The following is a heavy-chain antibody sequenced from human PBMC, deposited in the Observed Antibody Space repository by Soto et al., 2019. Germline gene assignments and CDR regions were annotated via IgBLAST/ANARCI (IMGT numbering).Heavy chain of an antibody. CDR3: ARGGYSYGFGYYYHGMDV. D-gene: IGHD5-18*01. J-gene: IGHJ6*02. Sequence: ASVKVSCKASGYTFTSYDINWVRQATGQGLEWMGWMNPNSGNTGYAQKFQGRVTMTRNTSISTAYMELSSLRSEDTAVYYCARGGYSYGFGYYYHGMDVWGQGTTVTVSS. V-gene: IGHV1-8*01. CDR2: MNPNSGNT. CDR1: GYTFTSYD.